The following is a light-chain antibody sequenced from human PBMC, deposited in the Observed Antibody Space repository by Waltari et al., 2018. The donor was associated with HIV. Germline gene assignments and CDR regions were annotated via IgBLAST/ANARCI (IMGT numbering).Light chain of an antibody. CDR2: EDN. J-gene: IGLJ2*01. CDR3: QSYDSSIVV. CDR1: SGSIASNY. V-gene: IGLV6-57*04. Sequence: NFMLTQPHSVSESPGKTVTISCTRSSGSIASNYVQWYQPRPGSAPTTVIYEDNQRPSGVPDRFSGSIDSSSNSASLTISGLKTEDEADYYCQSYDSSIVVFGGETKLTVL.